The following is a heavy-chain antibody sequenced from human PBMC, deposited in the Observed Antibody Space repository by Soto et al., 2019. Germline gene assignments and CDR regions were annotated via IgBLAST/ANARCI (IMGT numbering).Heavy chain of an antibody. Sequence: GESLKISCNGSGYSFSSYWIGWVRQMPGKGLEWMGFIYPGDSETRYSPSFQGQVTISVDKSISTAYLQWSSLKASDTAIYYCARDYDYALDYRGQGTLVTVSS. J-gene: IGHJ4*02. CDR2: IYPGDSET. D-gene: IGHD3-16*01. CDR1: GYSFSSYW. CDR3: ARDYDYALDY. V-gene: IGHV5-51*01.